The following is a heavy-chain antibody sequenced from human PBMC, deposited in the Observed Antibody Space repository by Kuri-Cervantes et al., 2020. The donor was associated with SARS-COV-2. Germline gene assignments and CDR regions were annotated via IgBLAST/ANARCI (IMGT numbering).Heavy chain of an antibody. D-gene: IGHD3-10*01. Sequence: GESLKISCAASGFTFSSYAMSWVHQAPGKGLEWVSVIYSGGSSTYYADSVKGRFTISRDNSKNTLYLQMNSLRAEDTAVYYCAKCMVRGVIISPYFDYWGQGTLVTVSS. CDR2: IYSGGSST. V-gene: IGHV3-23*03. J-gene: IGHJ4*02. CDR1: GFTFSSYA. CDR3: AKCMVRGVIISPYFDY.